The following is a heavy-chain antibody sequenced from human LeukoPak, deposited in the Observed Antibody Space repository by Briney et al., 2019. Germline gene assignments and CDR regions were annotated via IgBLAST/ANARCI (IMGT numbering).Heavy chain of an antibody. CDR1: GYSFTSYW. D-gene: IGHD1-14*01. J-gene: IGHJ3*02. V-gene: IGHV5-51*01. Sequence: GESLKIFCKSSGYSFTSYWVAWVRQMPGKGLEWMGIIYPLDSDTRYSPSCQGQVTISPDKSINTASLQWSGLKASDTAVYYCARNVTTASAARGFDIWGQGTMVTVSS. CDR3: ARNVTTASAARGFDI. CDR2: IYPLDSDT.